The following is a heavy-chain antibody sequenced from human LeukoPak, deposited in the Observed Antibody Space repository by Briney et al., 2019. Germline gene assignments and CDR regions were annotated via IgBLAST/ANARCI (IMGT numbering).Heavy chain of an antibody. D-gene: IGHD3-9*01. V-gene: IGHV3-21*01. Sequence: GGSLRLSCAASGFIFSSYSMNWVRQAPGKGLEWVSYISSSRSYIYYADSVKGRFTISRDNAKNSLYLQMNSLRAEDTAVYYCARDRDGYDILTGHYYYYMDVWGKGTTVTISS. CDR3: ARDRDGYDILTGHYYYYMDV. CDR1: GFIFSSYS. CDR2: ISSSRSYI. J-gene: IGHJ6*03.